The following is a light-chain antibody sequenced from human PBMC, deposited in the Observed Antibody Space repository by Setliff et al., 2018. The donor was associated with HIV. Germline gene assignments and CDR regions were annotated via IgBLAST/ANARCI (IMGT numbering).Light chain of an antibody. CDR3: SSYTSISTLV. J-gene: IGLJ1*01. Sequence: QSALAQPASVSGSPGQSVSISCTGSGRDLGGFNFVSWYRQYPGKAPQLIIYEVTNRPSGVSSRFSGSKSGNTASLTISGLQAEDEADYYCSSYTSISTLVFGIGTKVTVL. V-gene: IGLV2-14*01. CDR2: EVT. CDR1: GRDLGGFNF.